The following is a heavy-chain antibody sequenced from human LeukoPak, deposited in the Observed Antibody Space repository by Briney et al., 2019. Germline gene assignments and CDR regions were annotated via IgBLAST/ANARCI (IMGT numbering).Heavy chain of an antibody. CDR1: GGSFSGYY. CDR3: ARRGSSAFYHHYYMDV. V-gene: IGHV4-34*01. Sequence: PSETLSLTCAVYGGSFSGYYWSWIRQPPGKGLEWIGEINHSGSTNYNPSLKSRVTISVDTSKNQFSLRLSSVTAADTAVYYCARRGSSAFYHHYYMDVWGKGTTVTVSS. J-gene: IGHJ6*03. D-gene: IGHD6-6*01. CDR2: INHSGST.